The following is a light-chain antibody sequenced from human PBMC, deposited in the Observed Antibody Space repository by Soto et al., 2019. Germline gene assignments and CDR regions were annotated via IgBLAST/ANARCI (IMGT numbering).Light chain of an antibody. Sequence: QSALTQPASVSGSPGQSITMSCTGTSSDVGSHNFVSWYQQHPGQAPKLMIYEVSKRPLGVSARFSASKSGNTASLTISGLQAEDEADYYCCSYGGSRAVFGGGTQLTVL. CDR1: SSDVGSHNF. V-gene: IGLV2-23*02. CDR2: EVS. CDR3: CSYGGSRAV. J-gene: IGLJ7*01.